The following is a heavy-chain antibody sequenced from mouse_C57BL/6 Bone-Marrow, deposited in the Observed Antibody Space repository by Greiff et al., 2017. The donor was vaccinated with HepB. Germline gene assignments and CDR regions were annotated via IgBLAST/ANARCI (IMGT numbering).Heavy chain of an antibody. CDR2: IYPGDGDT. V-gene: IGHV1-82*01. D-gene: IGHD2-9*01. Sequence: VKLMESGPELVKPGASVKISCKASGYAFSSSWMNWVKQRPGKGLEWIGRIYPGDGDTNYNGKFKGKATLTADKSSSTAYMQLSSLTSEDSAVYFCARSYYGYDGYWGQGTTLTVSS. CDR3: ARSYYGYDGY. CDR1: GYAFSSSW. J-gene: IGHJ2*01.